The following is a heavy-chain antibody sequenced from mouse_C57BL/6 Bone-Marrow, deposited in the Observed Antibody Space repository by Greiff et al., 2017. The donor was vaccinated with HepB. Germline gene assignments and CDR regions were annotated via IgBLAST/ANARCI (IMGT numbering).Heavy chain of an antibody. V-gene: IGHV1-39*01. Sequence: VQLQQSGPELVKPGASVKISCKASGYSFPDYYLNWVTQSHGQGLEWIGVIHPNYGTTSYNQKFKGKSTFTVDQSSSTAYMQLNSLTSEDSAGYYCGREWLRAKEYWGQGTTVTV. D-gene: IGHD2-2*01. CDR1: GYSFPDYY. CDR3: GREWLRAKEY. J-gene: IGHJ4*01. CDR2: IHPNYGTT.